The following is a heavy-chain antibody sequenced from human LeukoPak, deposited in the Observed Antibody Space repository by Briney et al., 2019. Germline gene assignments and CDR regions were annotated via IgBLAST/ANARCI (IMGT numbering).Heavy chain of an antibody. J-gene: IGHJ4*02. CDR3: ARDSDWLLFDY. V-gene: IGHV3-74*01. D-gene: IGHD3-9*01. Sequence: GGSLTLSCAASGFTFSAYWMHWVRQVPGKGLVWVSRIHREGTTTIYADSVKGRFTISRDNGKNTLYLHMNSLRADDTAVHYCARDSDWLLFDYWGQGTLVTVSS. CDR1: GFTFSAYW. CDR2: IHREGTTT.